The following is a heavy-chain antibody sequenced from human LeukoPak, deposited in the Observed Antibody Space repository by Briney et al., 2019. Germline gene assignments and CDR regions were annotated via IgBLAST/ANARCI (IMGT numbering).Heavy chain of an antibody. CDR1: GGTFSSYA. CDR2: IIPIFGIA. CDR3: AREGDAFDI. J-gene: IGHJ3*02. Sequence: ASVKVSCKASGGTFSSYANSWVRQAPGQGLEWMGRIIPIFGIANYAQKFQGRVTITADKSTSTAYMELSSLRSEDTAVYYCAREGDAFDIWGQGTMVTVSS. V-gene: IGHV1-69*04.